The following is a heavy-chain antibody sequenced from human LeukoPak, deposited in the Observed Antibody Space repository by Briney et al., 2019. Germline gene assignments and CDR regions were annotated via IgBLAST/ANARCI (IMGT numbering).Heavy chain of an antibody. CDR1: GFTLSNYD. Sequence: TGGSLRLSCAASGFTLSNYDMSWVRQAPGKGLAWVSPISGRGGRTYYADSVKGRFTISRDHPKNTLYLQMNSLRAEDTAVYYCANNDYNNPGGWGQGTLVTVSS. V-gene: IGHV3-23*01. J-gene: IGHJ4*02. CDR2: ISGRGGRT. CDR3: ANNDYNNPGG. D-gene: IGHD4-11*01.